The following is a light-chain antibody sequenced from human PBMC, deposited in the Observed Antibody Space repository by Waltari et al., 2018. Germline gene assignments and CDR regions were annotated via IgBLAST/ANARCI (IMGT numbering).Light chain of an antibody. CDR3: QQYVSSPLT. CDR2: GAS. J-gene: IGKJ4*01. Sequence: EIVLTQSPGTLSLSPGERATLSCRTSQSVSSTYIAWYQQKPGQTPRLLIYGASNRATGIPDRFSCSGSGTDFTLTISRLEPEDSAVYYCQQYVSSPLTFGGGTKVEIK. V-gene: IGKV3-20*01. CDR1: QSVSSTY.